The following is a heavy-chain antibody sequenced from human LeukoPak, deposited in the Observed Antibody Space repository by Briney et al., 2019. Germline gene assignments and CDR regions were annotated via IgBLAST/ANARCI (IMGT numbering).Heavy chain of an antibody. CDR3: AREQRAYCGGYCYSEYY. Sequence: SETVSLTRTVSGVSISRSSYLWPWLRQPPGKVLEWIGSIYYSATTYYTPSLKSRVTISVDTSKNQFSLKLSSVTAADAAVYYCAREQRAYCGGYCYSEYYWGEGTLVTVSS. D-gene: IGHD2-21*02. CDR1: GVSISRSSYL. CDR2: IYYSATT. J-gene: IGHJ4*02. V-gene: IGHV4-39*07.